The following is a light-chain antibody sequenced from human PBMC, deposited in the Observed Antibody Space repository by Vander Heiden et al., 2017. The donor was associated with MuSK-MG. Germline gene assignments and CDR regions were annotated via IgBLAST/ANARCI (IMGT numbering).Light chain of an antibody. Sequence: DIQMTQSPSTLSASVGDRVTITCRASQSISTRLAWYQQKPGKAPKLLIYDTSNLQNGVPSTFSGGGYGKKFTLTISSGQPDDFAPYYCQQYKGNSQKTFGQGTKVEIK. V-gene: IGKV1-5*01. CDR3: QQYKGNSQKT. CDR2: DTS. CDR1: QSISTR. J-gene: IGKJ1*01.